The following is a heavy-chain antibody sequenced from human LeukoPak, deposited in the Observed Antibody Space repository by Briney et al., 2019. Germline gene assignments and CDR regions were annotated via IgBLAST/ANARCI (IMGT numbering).Heavy chain of an antibody. J-gene: IGHJ4*02. Sequence: GGSLRLSCAASGFTFSSYSMNWVRQAPGKGLEWVSPISSSSSYIYYADSVKGRFTISRDNAKNTLYLQMNSLRAEDTAVYYCAKSRSSAWFLDLDYWGQGTLVTVSS. CDR2: ISSSSSYI. V-gene: IGHV3-21*01. CDR1: GFTFSSYS. CDR3: AKSRSSAWFLDLDY. D-gene: IGHD6-19*01.